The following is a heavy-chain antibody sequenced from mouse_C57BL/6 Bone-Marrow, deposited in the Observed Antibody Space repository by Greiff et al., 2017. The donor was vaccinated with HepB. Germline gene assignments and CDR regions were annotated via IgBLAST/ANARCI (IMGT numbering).Heavy chain of an antibody. J-gene: IGHJ4*01. V-gene: IGHV5-15*04. CDR1: GFTFSDYG. CDR2: ISNLAYSI. Sequence: EVQGVESGGGLVQPGGSLKLSCAASGFTFSDYGMAWVRQAPRKGPEWVAFISNLAYSIYYADTVTGRFTISRENAKNTLYLEMSSLRSEDTAMYYCARRRMDYWGQGTSVTVSS. CDR3: ARRRMDY.